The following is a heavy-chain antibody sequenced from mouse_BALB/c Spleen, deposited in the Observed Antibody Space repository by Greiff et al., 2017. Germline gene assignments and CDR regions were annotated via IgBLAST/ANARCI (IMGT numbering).Heavy chain of an antibody. D-gene: IGHD1-1*01. J-gene: IGHJ1*01. CDR2: IRNKANGYTT. CDR3: ARVLLRYNWYFDV. Sequence: EVQRVESGGGLVQPGGSLRLSCATSGFTFTDYYMSWVRQPPGKALEWLGFIRNKANGYTTEYSASVKGRFTISRDNSQSILYLQMNTLRADDSATYYCARVLLRYNWYFDVWGAGTTVTVSS. CDR1: GFTFTDYY. V-gene: IGHV7-3*02.